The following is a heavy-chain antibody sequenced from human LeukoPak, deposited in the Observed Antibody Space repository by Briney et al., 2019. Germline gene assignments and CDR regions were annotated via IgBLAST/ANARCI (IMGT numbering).Heavy chain of an antibody. J-gene: IGHJ4*02. Sequence: GGSLRLSCAASGFTFSVYEMNCVRQAPGKGLEWLSYISSRGSFIYYADSVRGRFTISRDNAKNSLYLQMNSLRAEDTAVYYCARAPELEHSAYTYVQRDYWGQGTLVTVSS. D-gene: IGHD1/OR15-1a*01. CDR1: GFTFSVYE. CDR2: ISSRGSFI. CDR3: ARAPELEHSAYTYVQRDY. V-gene: IGHV3-48*03.